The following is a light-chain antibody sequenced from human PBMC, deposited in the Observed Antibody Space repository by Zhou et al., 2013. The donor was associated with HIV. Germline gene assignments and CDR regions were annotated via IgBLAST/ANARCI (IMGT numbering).Light chain of an antibody. J-gene: IGKJ5*01. CDR1: QSINTY. CDR3: QQYSAYPNT. Sequence: DIQLTQSPSSLSASVGDRVTITCRASQSINTYLNWYQQKPGKAPKLLIYAASTLQSGVPSRFSGSGSGTDFTLTISSLQPEDFATYYCQQYSAYPNTFGQGTRLEIK. V-gene: IGKV1-39*01. CDR2: AAS.